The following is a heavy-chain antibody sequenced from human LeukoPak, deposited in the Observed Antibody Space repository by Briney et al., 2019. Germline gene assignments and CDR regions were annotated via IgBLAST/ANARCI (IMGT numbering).Heavy chain of an antibody. CDR3: AGASYDSSGVH. Sequence: SETLSLTCTVSGGSISSYYWSWIRQPPGKGLEWIGYIYYSGSTNYNPSLKSRVTISVDTSKNQFSLKLSSVTATDTAVYYCAGASYDSSGVHWGQGTLVTVSS. CDR2: IYYSGST. V-gene: IGHV4-59*01. J-gene: IGHJ4*02. D-gene: IGHD3-22*01. CDR1: GGSISSYY.